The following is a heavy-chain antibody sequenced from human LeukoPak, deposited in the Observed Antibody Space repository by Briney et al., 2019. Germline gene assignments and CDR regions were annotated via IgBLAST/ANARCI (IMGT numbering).Heavy chain of an antibody. CDR1: GFTFSSYG. Sequence: GRSLRLSCAASGFTFSSYGMHWVRQAPGKGLEWVAVIWYDGSNKYYADSVKGRFTISRDNSKNTLYLQMNSLRAEDTAVYYCAKEKMATIYYFDYWGQGTLVAVSS. CDR2: IWYDGSNK. CDR3: AKEKMATIYYFDY. D-gene: IGHD5-24*01. V-gene: IGHV3-33*06. J-gene: IGHJ4*02.